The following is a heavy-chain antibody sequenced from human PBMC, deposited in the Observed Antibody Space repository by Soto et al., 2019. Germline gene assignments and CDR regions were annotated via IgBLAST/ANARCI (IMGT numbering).Heavy chain of an antibody. CDR2: IYSGGGT. Sequence: VRLVQSGGGLVQPGGSLRLSCAASLFIVSDNYMSWVRQAPGKGLEWVSLIYSGGGTDYAESVKGRFTISRDNSKNTPYLQMNSLKAEDTGIYYCATRMTTAPYWGQGTVVTVSS. D-gene: IGHD4-17*01. J-gene: IGHJ4*02. CDR3: ATRMTTAPY. V-gene: IGHV3-66*01. CDR1: LFIVSDNY.